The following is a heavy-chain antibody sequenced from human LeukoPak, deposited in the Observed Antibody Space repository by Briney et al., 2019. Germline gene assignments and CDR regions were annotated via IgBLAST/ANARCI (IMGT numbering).Heavy chain of an antibody. J-gene: IGHJ4*02. CDR3: ARGGTYYPWIDY. CDR1: GYTFTTSY. CDR2: VSANIGRT. Sequence: GASVRVSCKASGYTFTTSYINWVRQAPGQGLEWMGWVSANIGRTSYARKFPGRVTMTTDSSTNTAYMDLTSLRSDDTAVYYCARGGTYYPWIDYWGQGTQVTVSS. V-gene: IGHV1-18*01. D-gene: IGHD1-26*01.